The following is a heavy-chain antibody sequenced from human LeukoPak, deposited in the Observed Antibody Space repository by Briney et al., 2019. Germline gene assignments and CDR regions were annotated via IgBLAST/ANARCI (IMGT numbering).Heavy chain of an antibody. Sequence: GRSLSLSCAASGFTFSSYGIQWVRQAPGKGLEWVAVISYDGSNKYYADSVKGRFTISRDNSKNTLYLQMNSLRAEDTAVYYCAKDVAAGYCSSTSCFYYYYAMDVWGQGTTVTVSS. CDR3: AKDVAAGYCSSTSCFYYYYAMDV. V-gene: IGHV3-30*18. J-gene: IGHJ6*02. D-gene: IGHD2-2*01. CDR1: GFTFSSYG. CDR2: ISYDGSNK.